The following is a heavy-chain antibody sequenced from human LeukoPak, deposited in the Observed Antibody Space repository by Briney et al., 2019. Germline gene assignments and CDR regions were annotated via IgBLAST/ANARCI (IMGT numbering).Heavy chain of an antibody. Sequence: PSETLSLTCAVYGGSFSGYYWSWIRQPPGKGLEWIGEINHNGSTNYNPSLKSRVTISVDTSKNQFSLKLSSVTAADTAVYYCASFLRDAAIDYWGQGTLVTVSS. CDR1: GGSFSGYY. CDR2: INHNGST. CDR3: ASFLRDAAIDY. D-gene: IGHD2-15*01. V-gene: IGHV4-34*01. J-gene: IGHJ4*02.